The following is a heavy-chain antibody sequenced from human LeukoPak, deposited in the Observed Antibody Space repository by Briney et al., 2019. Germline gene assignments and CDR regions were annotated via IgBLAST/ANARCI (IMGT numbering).Heavy chain of an antibody. Sequence: GGSLRLSCVASGLTFSDYSINWVRRATGRGVEGVASINPTSTSIYYADAVRGRFTISRDNAKSSLYLQMDSLRAEDTAVYYCVRLRRNSDRSYYYYYYDSWGQGILVTVSS. J-gene: IGHJ5*01. D-gene: IGHD3-10*01. CDR3: VRLRRNSDRSYYYYYYDS. V-gene: IGHV3-21*01. CDR2: INPTSTSI. CDR1: GLTFSDYS.